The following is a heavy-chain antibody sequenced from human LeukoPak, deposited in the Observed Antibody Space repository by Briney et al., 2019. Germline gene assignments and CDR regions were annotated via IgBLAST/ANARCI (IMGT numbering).Heavy chain of an antibody. V-gene: IGHV3-66*01. Sequence: GGSLRLSCAASGFTFSNAWMSWVRQAPGKGLEWVSVIYSGGSTYYADSVKGRFTISRDNAKSSVYLQMNRLSAEDTAIYYCARDPCGSTSCYLKSWGQGTLVTVSS. CDR1: GFTFSNAW. J-gene: IGHJ5*02. CDR2: IYSGGST. CDR3: ARDPCGSTSCYLKS. D-gene: IGHD2-2*01.